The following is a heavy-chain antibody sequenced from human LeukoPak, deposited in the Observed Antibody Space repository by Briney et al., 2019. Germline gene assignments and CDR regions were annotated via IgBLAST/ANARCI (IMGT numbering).Heavy chain of an antibody. CDR1: GYTFTGYY. CDR3: ARDQAFVYCSGGTCYDDY. CDR2: INPNSGDT. V-gene: IGHV1-2*02. Sequence: GASVAVSCKASGYTFTGYYMHWVRQAPGQGLEWMGWINPNSGDTHYAQKFQGRVTMTRDTSINTAYMELSRLRSDDTAVYYCARDQAFVYCSGGTCYDDYWGQGSLVTVSS. D-gene: IGHD2-15*01. J-gene: IGHJ4*02.